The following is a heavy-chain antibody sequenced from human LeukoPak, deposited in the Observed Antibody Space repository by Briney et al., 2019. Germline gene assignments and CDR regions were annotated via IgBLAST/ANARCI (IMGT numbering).Heavy chain of an antibody. V-gene: IGHV4-34*01. J-gene: IGHJ4*02. CDR1: GGSFSGYY. Sequence: SETLSLTCAVYGGSFSGYYWSWIRQPPGKGLEWIGEINHSGSTNYNPPLKSRVTISVDTSKNQFSLKLSSVTAADTAVYYCARMFRITMGGYAGYYFDYWGQGTLVTVSS. D-gene: IGHD3-10*01. CDR3: ARMFRITMGGYAGYYFDY. CDR2: INHSGST.